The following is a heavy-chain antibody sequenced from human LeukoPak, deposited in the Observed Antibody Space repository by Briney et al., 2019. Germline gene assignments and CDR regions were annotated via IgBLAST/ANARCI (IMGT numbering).Heavy chain of an antibody. CDR2: IDYSGIT. V-gene: IGHV4-39*01. CDR1: GDSISSSSYY. J-gene: IGHJ4*02. Sequence: SETLSLTCTVSGDSISSSSYYWGWIRQPPGKGLEWIGSIDYSGITYFNTYLKSRVTISVDTSKNQFSLRLSSVTAADTAVYYCARIYSSTWYYFDYWGQGTLVTVSS. D-gene: IGHD6-13*01. CDR3: ARIYSSTWYYFDY.